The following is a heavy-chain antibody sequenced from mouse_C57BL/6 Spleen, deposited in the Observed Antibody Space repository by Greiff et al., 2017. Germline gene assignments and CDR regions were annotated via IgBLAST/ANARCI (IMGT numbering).Heavy chain of an antibody. CDR1: GYSFTGYY. V-gene: IGHV1-42*01. D-gene: IGHD4-1*01. J-gene: IGHJ1*03. CDR2: INPSTGGT. CDR3: AREGLGRYFDV. Sequence: VQLKQSGPELVKPGASVKISCKASGYSFTGYYMNWVKQSPEKSLEWIGEINPSTGGTTYNQKFKAKATLTVDKSSSTAYMQLKSLTSEDSAVYYCAREGLGRYFDVWGTGTTVTVSS.